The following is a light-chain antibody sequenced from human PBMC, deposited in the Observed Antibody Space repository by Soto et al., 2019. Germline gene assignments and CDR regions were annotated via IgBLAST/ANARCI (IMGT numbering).Light chain of an antibody. CDR1: QSISTW. CDR2: EAS. V-gene: IGKV1-5*03. Sequence: DIQMTQSPSTLSASVGDRVTITCWASQSISTWLAWYQQKPGKAPKLLIYEASTLENGVPSRFSGSGSGTEFTLTISSLQPDDFATYFCQQYESYSASFGQGTKVGIK. CDR3: QQYESYSAS. J-gene: IGKJ1*01.